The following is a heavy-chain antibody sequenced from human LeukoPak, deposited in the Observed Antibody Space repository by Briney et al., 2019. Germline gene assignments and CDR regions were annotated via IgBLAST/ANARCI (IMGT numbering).Heavy chain of an antibody. V-gene: IGHV1-2*02. D-gene: IGHD1-26*01. CDR2: INPNSGGT. CDR3: ARGIGSYWAYYYYMDV. J-gene: IGHJ6*03. Sequence: ASVKVSCKASGYSFNDKYLHWVRQAPGQGLEWMGSINPNSGGTNYAQKFQGRVTMTTDTSMSTAYMELSRLTSDDTAVYYCARGIGSYWAYYYYMDVWGKGTTVTVSS. CDR1: GYSFNDKY.